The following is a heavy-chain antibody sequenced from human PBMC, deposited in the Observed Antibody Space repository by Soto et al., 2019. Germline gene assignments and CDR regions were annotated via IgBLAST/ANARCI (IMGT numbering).Heavy chain of an antibody. CDR1: GDSINNDDHF. J-gene: IGHJ4*02. D-gene: IGHD1-1*01. CDR2: IFYSGAT. V-gene: IGHV4-30-4*08. Sequence: LSLTCTVSGDSINNDDHFWTWIRQRPGQGLEWIGYIFYSGATYYNPSLKARVTISIDKSRKYFSLDLSSVTAADTAVYYCARHRNWKVDYWGQGTLVTVSS. CDR3: ARHRNWKVDY.